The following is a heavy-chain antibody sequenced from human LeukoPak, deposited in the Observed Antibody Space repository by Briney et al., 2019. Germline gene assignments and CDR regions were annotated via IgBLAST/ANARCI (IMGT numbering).Heavy chain of an antibody. Sequence: GASVKVSCKVSEYTLTELSMHWVRQAPGKGLEWMGRFDPEDGETIYAQKFQGRVAMTEDTSTDTAYMERSSLRSEDTAVYYCARGGVLPAAEGAWGYYYGMDVWGQGTTVTVSS. CDR1: EYTLTELS. CDR3: ARGGVLPAAEGAWGYYYGMDV. J-gene: IGHJ6*02. V-gene: IGHV1-24*01. D-gene: IGHD2-15*01. CDR2: FDPEDGET.